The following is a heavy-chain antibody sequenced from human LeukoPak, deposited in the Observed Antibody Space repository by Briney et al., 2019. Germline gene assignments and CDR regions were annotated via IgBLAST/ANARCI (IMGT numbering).Heavy chain of an antibody. CDR3: AREGENANRNAFDI. Sequence: GGSLRLSCEASGFTFNNFCMHWARQAPGKGLEWVSYISNGDNRITYADSVRGRFTISGDNAKTSLYLQMNSLRVEDTAVYYCAREGENANRNAFDIWGQGTMVTVSS. CDR2: ISNGDNRI. J-gene: IGHJ3*02. D-gene: IGHD3-16*01. V-gene: IGHV3-48*04. CDR1: GFTFNNFC.